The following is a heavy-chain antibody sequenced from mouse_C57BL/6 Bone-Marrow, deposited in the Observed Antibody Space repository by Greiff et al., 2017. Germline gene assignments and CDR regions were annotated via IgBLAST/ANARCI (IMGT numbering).Heavy chain of an antibody. CDR2: IDPENGDT. J-gene: IGHJ1*03. Sequence: VQLKQSGAELVRPGASVKLSCTASGFNFKDDYMHWVKQRPEQGLEWIGWIDPENGDTEYASKFQGKATITADTSSNTAYLQLSSLTSEDTAVYYCTNSDCGSSYWYFDVWGTGTTVTVSS. CDR3: TNSDCGSSYWYFDV. CDR1: GFNFKDDY. V-gene: IGHV14-4*01. D-gene: IGHD1-1*01.